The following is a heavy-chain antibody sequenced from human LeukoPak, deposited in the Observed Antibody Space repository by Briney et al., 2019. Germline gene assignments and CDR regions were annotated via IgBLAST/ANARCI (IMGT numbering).Heavy chain of an antibody. CDR1: GFTFSSYS. Sequence: GGSLRLSCAASGFTFSSYSMNWVRQAPGKGLEWVSSISSSSSYIYYADSVKGRFTISRDNAKNSLYLQMNSLRAEDTAVYYCARDSCTNGVCPYFDYWGQGTLVTVSS. V-gene: IGHV3-21*01. CDR2: ISSSSSYI. CDR3: ARDSCTNGVCPYFDY. J-gene: IGHJ4*02. D-gene: IGHD2-8*01.